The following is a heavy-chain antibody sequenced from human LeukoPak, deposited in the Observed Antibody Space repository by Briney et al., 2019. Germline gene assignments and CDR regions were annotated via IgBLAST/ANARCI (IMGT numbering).Heavy chain of an antibody. CDR1: GGSFSGYY. J-gene: IGHJ5*02. D-gene: IGHD3-9*01. Sequence: SETLSLTCAVYGGSFSGYYWSWLRQPPGKGLEWIGEINHSGSTNYNPSLKSRVTISVDTSKNQFSLKLSSVTAADTAVYYCAREPHGEDDILTGPAGEFDPWGQGTLVTVSS. CDR3: AREPHGEDDILTGPAGEFDP. V-gene: IGHV4-34*01. CDR2: INHSGST.